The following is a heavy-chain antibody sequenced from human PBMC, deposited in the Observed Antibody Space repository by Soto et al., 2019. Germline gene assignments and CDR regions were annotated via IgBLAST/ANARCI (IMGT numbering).Heavy chain of an antibody. J-gene: IGHJ6*02. CDR1: AGSFSGYR. Sequence: ASEALSVTCAVYAGSFSGYRWSWIRQPPGKGLEWIGEINHSGSTNYNPSLKSRVTISVDTSKNQFSLKLSSVTAADTAVYYCARARGGYCSSTSCSKLYYYYGMDVWGQGTTVT. CDR2: INHSGST. CDR3: ARARGGYCSSTSCSKLYYYYGMDV. D-gene: IGHD2-2*01. V-gene: IGHV4-34*01.